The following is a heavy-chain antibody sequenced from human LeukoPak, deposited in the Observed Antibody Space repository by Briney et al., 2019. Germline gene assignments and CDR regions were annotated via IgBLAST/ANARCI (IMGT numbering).Heavy chain of an antibody. CDR3: ARGPTNGQAFDY. CDR1: GFTFSSSW. CDR2: IREDGSQK. D-gene: IGHD2-8*01. J-gene: IGHJ4*02. Sequence: GGSLRLSCVASGFTFSSSWMTWVRQTPGKGLEWVASIREDGSQKTAVDSVRGRFTISRDNAKNSVYLQMDSLRAEDTAVYYCARGPTNGQAFDYWGQGTLVSVSS. V-gene: IGHV3-7*01.